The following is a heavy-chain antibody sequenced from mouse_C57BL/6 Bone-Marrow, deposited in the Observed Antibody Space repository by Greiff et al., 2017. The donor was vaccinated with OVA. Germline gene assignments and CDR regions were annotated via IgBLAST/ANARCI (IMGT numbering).Heavy chain of an antibody. J-gene: IGHJ2*01. Sequence: EVQLQQSGPELVKPGASVKISCKASGYTFTDYYMNWVKQSHGKSLEWIGDINPNNGGTSYNQKFKVKATLTVDKSSSTSYMELRSLTSAASAVYYCARGYFDYWGQGTTLTVSS. V-gene: IGHV1-26*01. CDR2: INPNNGGT. CDR3: ARGYFDY. CDR1: GYTFTDYY.